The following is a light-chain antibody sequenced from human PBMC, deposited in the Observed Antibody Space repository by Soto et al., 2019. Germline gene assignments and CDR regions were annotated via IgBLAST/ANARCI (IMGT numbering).Light chain of an antibody. Sequence: QSVLTQPPSASGTPGQTVIISCSGSSSNIGSNTVNWYQQLPGTAPKPLIFSNSQRPSGVPDRFSGSRSGTSASLPITGVQSEDEAHYYCAAWDDGLNALVFGGGTQLTVL. CDR2: SNS. CDR1: SSNIGSNT. J-gene: IGLJ2*01. V-gene: IGLV1-44*01. CDR3: AAWDDGLNALV.